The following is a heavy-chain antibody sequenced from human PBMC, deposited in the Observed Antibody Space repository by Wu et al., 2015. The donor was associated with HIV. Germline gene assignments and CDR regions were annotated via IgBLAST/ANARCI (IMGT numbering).Heavy chain of an antibody. D-gene: IGHD4-23*01. CDR2: FAPEYGKT. CDR3: ARGGFYGGKSEFFY. J-gene: IGHJ4*02. V-gene: IGHV1-24*01. Sequence: QVQLVQSGAEVRKPGASVKVSCKVSEYTLTELSIHWVRQAPGKGLEWMGGFAPEYGKTVYAQNFQGRVTMTTDESTSTAYLDLSSLRSEDTAVYYCARGGFYGGKSEFFYWGQGTLVAVSS. CDR1: EYTLTELS.